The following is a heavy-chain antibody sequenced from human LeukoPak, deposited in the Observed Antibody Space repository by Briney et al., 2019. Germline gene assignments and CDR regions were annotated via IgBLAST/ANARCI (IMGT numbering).Heavy chain of an antibody. Sequence: SETLSLTCTVSGGSISSGGYYWSWIRQPPGKGLEWIGYIYYSGSTNYNPSLKSRVTISVDTSKNQFSLKLSSVTAADTAVYYCARLSSGYRGIKGQYFQHWGQGTLVTVSS. V-gene: IGHV4-61*08. CDR2: IYYSGST. J-gene: IGHJ1*01. CDR1: GGSISSGGYY. CDR3: ARLSSGYRGIKGQYFQH. D-gene: IGHD3-22*01.